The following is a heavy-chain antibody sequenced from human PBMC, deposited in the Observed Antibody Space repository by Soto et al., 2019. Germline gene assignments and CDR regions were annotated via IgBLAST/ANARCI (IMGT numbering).Heavy chain of an antibody. V-gene: IGHV5-51*01. CDR3: ARRGLYYDSSGYYSAFDI. CDR2: IYPGDSDT. D-gene: IGHD3-22*01. CDR1: GYSFTSYR. J-gene: IGHJ3*02. Sequence: GESLKISCKGSGYSFTSYRIGWVRQMPGKGLEWMGIIYPGDSDTRYSPSFQGQVTISADKSISTAYLQWSSLKASDTAMYYCARRGLYYDSSGYYSAFDIWGQGTMVTVSS.